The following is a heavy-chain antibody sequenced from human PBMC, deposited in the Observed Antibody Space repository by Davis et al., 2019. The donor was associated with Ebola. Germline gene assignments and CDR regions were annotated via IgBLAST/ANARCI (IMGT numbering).Heavy chain of an antibody. D-gene: IGHD3-22*01. Sequence: SETLSLTCTVSGASVRMYYWSWMRQSPRKGLEWIGYIFSNGAADYNPPLKSRVTISVDTSKNQFSLKLSSVTAADTAVYYCARRQYYYDSSGYHIGAFDIWGQGTMVTVS. V-gene: IGHV4-4*09. J-gene: IGHJ3*02. CDR2: IFSNGAA. CDR1: GASVRMYY. CDR3: ARRQYYYDSSGYHIGAFDI.